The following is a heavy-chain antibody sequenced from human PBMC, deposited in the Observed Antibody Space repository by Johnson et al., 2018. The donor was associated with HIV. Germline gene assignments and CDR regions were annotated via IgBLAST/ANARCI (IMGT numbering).Heavy chain of an antibody. D-gene: IGHD3-22*01. CDR3: AKTITMIGRFDAFDI. V-gene: IGHV3-15*01. CDR1: GFPFSNAW. CDR2: LKSRADGGTT. Sequence: EVQLVESGGGVVQPGMFVRLSCRASGFPFSNAWMNWVRQAPGKGLEWVGRLKSRADGGTTDYAVSVKARFTISRDNSKNTLDLQMNSLRAEDTAVYYCAKTITMIGRFDAFDIWGQGTMVTVSS. J-gene: IGHJ3*02.